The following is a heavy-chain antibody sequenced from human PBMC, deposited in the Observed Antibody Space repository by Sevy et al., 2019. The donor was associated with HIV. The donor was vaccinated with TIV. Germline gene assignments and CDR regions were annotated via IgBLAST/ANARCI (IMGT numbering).Heavy chain of an antibody. CDR2: ISATGEST. D-gene: IGHD3-22*01. CDR1: GFTFSNYA. CDR3: AKRDSSELYTGVSVFDP. J-gene: IGHJ5*02. Sequence: GGSLRLSCAASGFTFSNYAMNWVRQAPGKGLEWVSGISATGESTYYADSVKGHFTISRDNSRNTLYLQMNSLRAEDTAVYYCAKRDSSELYTGVSVFDPWGLGTLVTVSS. V-gene: IGHV3-23*01.